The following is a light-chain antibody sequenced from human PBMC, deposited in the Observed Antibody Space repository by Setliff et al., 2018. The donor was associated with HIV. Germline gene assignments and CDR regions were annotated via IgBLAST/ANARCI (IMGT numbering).Light chain of an antibody. J-gene: IGLJ1*01. V-gene: IGLV2-23*01. Sequence: QSALAQPASVSGSPGQSITISCTGTSSDVGGYSYVSWYQQHPGKAPKLIIYEGSKRPSGVSNRFSGSKSGNTASLTISGLQAEDEADYYCCAYVGTYVFGTGTKVTVL. CDR1: SSDVGGYSY. CDR2: EGS. CDR3: CAYVGTYV.